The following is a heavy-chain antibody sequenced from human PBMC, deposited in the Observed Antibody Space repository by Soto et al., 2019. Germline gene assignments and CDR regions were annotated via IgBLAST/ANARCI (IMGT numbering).Heavy chain of an antibody. Sequence: PSETLSVTCTISGGSISVYYWSWIRQPPGQALEWIGYIYDSGSPYYNPSLRSRVIISADTSKNQISLKLTSATAADTAVYYCARGVGSSPPRYWGRGTLVTVSS. J-gene: IGHJ4*02. CDR3: ARGVGSSPPRY. D-gene: IGHD1-26*01. CDR2: IYDSGSP. V-gene: IGHV4-59*01. CDR1: GGSISVYY.